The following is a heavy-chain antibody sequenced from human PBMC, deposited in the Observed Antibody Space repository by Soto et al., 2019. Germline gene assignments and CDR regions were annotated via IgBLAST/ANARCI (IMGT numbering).Heavy chain of an antibody. J-gene: IGHJ6*02. CDR2: IKHDGSEI. CDR1: GFGFSGYS. V-gene: IGHV3-30-3*01. CDR3: VRVGGGYSYGNGMDG. Sequence: QVQLVESGGGVVQPGGSLRLSCLASGFGFSGYSMHWVRQAPGKGLDWVAVIKHDGSEIYYADSVKGRFTISKDDSKNTLHLQMNALRVDDTALYYCVRVGGGYSYGNGMDGWGQGTTVTVFS. D-gene: IGHD5-18*01.